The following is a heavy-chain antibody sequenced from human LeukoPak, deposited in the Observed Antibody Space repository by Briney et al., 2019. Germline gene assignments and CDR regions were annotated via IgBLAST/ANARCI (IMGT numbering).Heavy chain of an antibody. CDR2: IMEDASEE. CDR1: GFTSSRHW. V-gene: IGHV3-7*01. CDR3: AIAAGWELGY. J-gene: IGHJ4*02. D-gene: IGHD6-25*01. Sequence: GGSLRLSCAVSGFTSSRHWMSWVRQTPEKGLEWVANIMEDASEENYVDSVKGRFTISRDNAKNSLYLQMNSLRAEDTAVYYCAIAAGWELGYWGQGTLVTVSS.